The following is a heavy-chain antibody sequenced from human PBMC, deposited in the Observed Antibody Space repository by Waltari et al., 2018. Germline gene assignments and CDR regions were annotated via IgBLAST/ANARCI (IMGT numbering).Heavy chain of an antibody. CDR1: GFNFISEA. J-gene: IGHJ4*02. D-gene: IGHD3-22*01. Sequence: EVHLLESGGGLAQPGGSLRLSCAASGFNFISEAMSWVRQAPGKGLEWVSGISDSGVITKYADSVKGRFTVSRDNSKNTVFLQLNSLRAEDTAIYYCARHLYSIDYLELGNWGQGTLVTVSS. CDR2: ISDSGVIT. V-gene: IGHV3-23*01. CDR3: ARHLYSIDYLELGN.